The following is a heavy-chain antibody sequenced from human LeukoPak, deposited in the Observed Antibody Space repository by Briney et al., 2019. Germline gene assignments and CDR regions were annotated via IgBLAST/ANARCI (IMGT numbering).Heavy chain of an antibody. V-gene: IGHV1-2*02. J-gene: IGHJ4*02. D-gene: IGHD3-10*01. Sequence: ASVKVSCKASGYTFTGYYMHWVRQAPGQGLEWMGWINPNSGGTNYAQKFQGRVTMTRDTSISTAYMELSRLRSDDTAVYYCARGRYYGSGSYYLNWGQGTLVTVSS. CDR2: INPNSGGT. CDR3: ARGRYYGSGSYYLN. CDR1: GYTFTGYY.